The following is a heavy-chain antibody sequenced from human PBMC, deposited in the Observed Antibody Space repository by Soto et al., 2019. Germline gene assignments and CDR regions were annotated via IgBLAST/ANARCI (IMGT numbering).Heavy chain of an antibody. Sequence: ASETLSLACTVSGGSMRNDFWTWIQQPPGKGRGWIGYIHYSGTTSFFPSYNPSLRSRVTISEDTSKNQFSLKLLSVTTADTAVYFCAGGEASSSNLAPCYLDLWGQGTLDTVSS. CDR2: IHYSGTT. V-gene: IGHV4-59*01. J-gene: IGHJ1*01. CDR1: GGSMRNDF. D-gene: IGHD6-13*01. CDR3: AGGEASSSNLAPCYLDL.